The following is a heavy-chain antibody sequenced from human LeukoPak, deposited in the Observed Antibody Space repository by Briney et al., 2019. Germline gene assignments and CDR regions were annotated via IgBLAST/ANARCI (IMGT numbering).Heavy chain of an antibody. D-gene: IGHD3-3*01. J-gene: IGHJ4*02. Sequence: GGSLRLSCAASGFTFSDYYMSWIRQAPGKGLEWVSYISSSGSIIYYADSVKGRFTISRDNAKNSLYLQMNSLRAEDTAVYYCARVAIFGVAKYYFDYWGQGTLVTVSS. CDR3: ARVAIFGVAKYYFDY. V-gene: IGHV3-11*01. CDR1: GFTFSDYY. CDR2: ISSSGSII.